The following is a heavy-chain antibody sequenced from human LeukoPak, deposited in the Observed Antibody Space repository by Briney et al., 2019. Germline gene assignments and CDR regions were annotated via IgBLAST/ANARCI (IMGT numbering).Heavy chain of an antibody. CDR1: GFTFSSYS. D-gene: IGHD3-3*01. CDR2: ISSSSSTI. CDR3: ARDRITIFGVAPLEFDP. Sequence: GGSLRLSCAASGFTFSSYSMNWVRQAPGKGLEWVSYISSSSSTIYYADSVKGRFTISRDNAKNSLYLQMNSLRAEDTAVYYCARDRITIFGVAPLEFDPWGQGTLVTVSS. J-gene: IGHJ5*02. V-gene: IGHV3-48*01.